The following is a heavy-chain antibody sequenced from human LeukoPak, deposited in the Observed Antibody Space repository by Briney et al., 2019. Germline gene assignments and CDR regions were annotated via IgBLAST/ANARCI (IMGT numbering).Heavy chain of an antibody. CDR3: ARDYYCSGTSCPNYYGMHV. D-gene: IGHD2-2*01. J-gene: IGHJ6*02. CDR2: ITGSTSTI. Sequence: GGSLRLSCVASGFIFSDNWLHWVRQAPGMGLEWVSYITGSTSTIYYAVSVKGRFTISRDNAKNSLYLQMNSLRDEDTAVYYCARDYYCSGTSCPNYYGMHVWGQGTTVTVSS. V-gene: IGHV3-48*02. CDR1: GFIFSDNW.